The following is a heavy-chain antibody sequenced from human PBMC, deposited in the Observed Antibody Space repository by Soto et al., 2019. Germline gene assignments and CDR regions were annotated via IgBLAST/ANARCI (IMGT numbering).Heavy chain of an antibody. CDR1: GYTFTSYY. V-gene: IGHV1-46*01. Sequence: ASVKASCKASGYTFTSYYMHWVRQAPGQGLEWMGIINPSGGSTSYAQKFQGRVTMTRDTSTSTVYMELSSLRSEDTAVYYCARDGRDYDFWSGFHVWGQGTTVTVSS. D-gene: IGHD3-3*01. CDR3: ARDGRDYDFWSGFHV. J-gene: IGHJ6*02. CDR2: INPSGGST.